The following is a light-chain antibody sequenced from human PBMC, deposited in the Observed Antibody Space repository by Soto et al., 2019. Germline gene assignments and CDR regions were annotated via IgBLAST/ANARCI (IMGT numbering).Light chain of an antibody. V-gene: IGKV3-20*01. Sequence: EIVLTQSPGTLSLSPGERATLSCRASQSVSSSYLAWYQQKPGQAPRLLIYGASSRATGIPDRFSGSGSGKDFTLTISRLEPEDFAVYYCQQYGSSPLTFGGGTKGEMK. CDR1: QSVSSSY. CDR3: QQYGSSPLT. J-gene: IGKJ4*01. CDR2: GAS.